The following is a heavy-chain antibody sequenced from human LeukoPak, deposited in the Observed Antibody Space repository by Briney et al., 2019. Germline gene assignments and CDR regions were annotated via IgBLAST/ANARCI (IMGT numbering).Heavy chain of an antibody. V-gene: IGHV4-39*07. CDR1: GASISGSGYY. CDR2: IYYSGST. D-gene: IGHD2-15*01. Sequence: SETLSLTCAVSGASISGSGYYWGWIRQPPGKGREWIGNIYYSGSTYYNPSLKSRVTISVDTSKNQFSLKLSSVTAADTAVYYCASLVVVAATFDYWGQGTLVTVSS. CDR3: ASLVVVAATFDY. J-gene: IGHJ4*02.